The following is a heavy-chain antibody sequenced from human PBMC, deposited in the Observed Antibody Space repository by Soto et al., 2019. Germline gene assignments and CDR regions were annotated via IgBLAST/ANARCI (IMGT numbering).Heavy chain of an antibody. J-gene: IGHJ3*02. D-gene: IGHD2-15*01. CDR3: ARLRLGYCSGGSCYVEAFDI. V-gene: IGHV4-59*08. CDR2: IYYSGST. Sequence: QSQTLSLTCTVSGGSISSYYWSWIRQPPGKGLEWIGYIYYSGSTNYNPSLKSRVTISVDTSKNQFSLKLSSVTAADTAVYYCARLRLGYCSGGSCYVEAFDIWGQGTMVTVSS. CDR1: GGSISSYY.